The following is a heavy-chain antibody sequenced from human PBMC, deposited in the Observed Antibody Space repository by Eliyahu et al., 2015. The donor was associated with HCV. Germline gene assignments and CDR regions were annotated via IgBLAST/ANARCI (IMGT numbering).Heavy chain of an antibody. CDR1: GFTFKDHY. V-gene: IGHV3-11*06. J-gene: IGHJ6*02. Sequence: QLLESGGGLVKPGGSLRLSCAVSGFTFKDHYMSWVRQAPVKGLEWVSSISGSSTYTTYADSVKGRFTISRDNADNSLYLEMKSLRAEDTGVYYCVREGFYFYAMDVWGQGTTVTVSS. CDR3: VREGFYFYAMDV. CDR2: ISGSSTYT.